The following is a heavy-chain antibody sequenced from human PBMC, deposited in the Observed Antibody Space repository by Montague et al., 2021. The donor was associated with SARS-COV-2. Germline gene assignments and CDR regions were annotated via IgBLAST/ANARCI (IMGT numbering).Heavy chain of an antibody. V-gene: IGHV3-30*04. Sequence: SLRLSCSASGFTFSSYAMHWVRQAPGKGLEWVAVISYDGSNKYYADSVKGRFTISRDNSKNTLYLQMNSLRAEDTAVYYCARDCSPGSGISLGWGYGMDVWGQGTTVTVSS. CDR2: ISYDGSNK. CDR1: GFTFSSYA. CDR3: ARDCSPGSGISLGWGYGMDV. D-gene: IGHD3-10*01. J-gene: IGHJ6*02.